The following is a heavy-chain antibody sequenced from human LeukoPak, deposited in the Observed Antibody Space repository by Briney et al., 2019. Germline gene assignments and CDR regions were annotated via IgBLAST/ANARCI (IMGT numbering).Heavy chain of an antibody. D-gene: IGHD2-15*01. CDR2: IYYSGST. V-gene: IGHV4-59*01. CDR1: GGSISSYY. J-gene: IGHJ6*03. Sequence: SETLSLTCTVSGGSISSYYWSWIRQPPGKGLEWIGYIYYSGSTNYNPSLKSRVTISVDTSKNQFSLKLSSVTAADTAVYYCARSVEGYCSGGNCYYYAYYMDVWGKGTTVTVSS. CDR3: ARSVEGYCSGGNCYYYAYYMDV.